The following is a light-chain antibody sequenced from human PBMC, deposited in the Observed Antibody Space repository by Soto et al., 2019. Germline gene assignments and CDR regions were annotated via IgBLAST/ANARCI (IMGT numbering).Light chain of an antibody. V-gene: IGKV3-11*01. CDR1: QRISSY. CDR3: QQRGNQGLT. CDR2: DAS. J-gene: IGKJ4*01. Sequence: EIVLTQSPATLSLSPGERATLSCRASQRISSYLAWYQQKPGQAPRLLIYDASNRATGIPARFSGSGSGTDFTPPISSLEPEDFAVYYCQQRGNQGLTFGGGTKVDIK.